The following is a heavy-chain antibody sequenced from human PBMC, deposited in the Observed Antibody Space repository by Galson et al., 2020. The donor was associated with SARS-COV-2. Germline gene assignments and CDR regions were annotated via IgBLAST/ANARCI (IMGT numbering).Heavy chain of an antibody. Sequence: GGSLRLSCAASGFTFSNAWMNWVRQAPGKGLEWVGRIKSKTFGGTTDYAAPVKGRFTISRDDSKNTLYLQMNSLKTEDTAVYYCFPAPYYYDSSGYSPLVYYSDYWGQGTLVTVSS. J-gene: IGHJ4*02. CDR1: GFTFSNAW. CDR3: FPAPYYYDSSGYSPLVYYSDY. V-gene: IGHV3-15*01. CDR2: IKSKTFGGTT. D-gene: IGHD3-22*01.